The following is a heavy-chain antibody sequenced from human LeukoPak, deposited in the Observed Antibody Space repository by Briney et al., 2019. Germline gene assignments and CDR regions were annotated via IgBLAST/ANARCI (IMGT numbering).Heavy chain of an antibody. CDR2: IVPILGIA. J-gene: IGHJ6*02. V-gene: IGHV1-69*04. D-gene: IGHD3-9*01. CDR1: GGTFSSYA. Sequence: SVKVSCKASGGTFSSYAISWVRQAPGQGLEWMGRIVPILGIANYAQKFQGRVTITADKSTSTAYMELSSLRSEDTAVYYCARGWSPRTIYYYYGMDVWGQGTTVTVSS. CDR3: ARGWSPRTIYYYYGMDV.